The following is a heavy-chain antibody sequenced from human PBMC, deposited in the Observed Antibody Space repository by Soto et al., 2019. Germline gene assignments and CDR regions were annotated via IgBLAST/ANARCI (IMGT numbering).Heavy chain of an antibody. D-gene: IGHD4-17*01. CDR2: VSVPSGDT. CDR1: GYSSSSFG. Sequence: ASVKVSCKASGYSSSSFGISWVRQAPGQGLEWVGWVSVPSGDTSSAQNFQGRVTVTTDTSTSTAYMEVGSLRSDDTAVYYCAREPVTKIVADYWGQGTLVTVSS. V-gene: IGHV1-18*01. CDR3: AREPVTKIVADY. J-gene: IGHJ4*02.